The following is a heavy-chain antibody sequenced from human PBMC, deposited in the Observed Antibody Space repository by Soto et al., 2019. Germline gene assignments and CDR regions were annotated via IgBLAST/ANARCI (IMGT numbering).Heavy chain of an antibody. CDR3: ARAVAPDYFAF. V-gene: IGHV1-3*01. D-gene: IGHD2-15*01. Sequence: ASVKVSCRASGYTFTSYAMHWVRQAPGQRLEWMGWINAGNGNTKYSQKFQGRVTITRDTSASTAYMELSSLRSEDTAVYYCARAVAPDYFAFCGQGALATVAS. CDR2: INAGNGNT. CDR1: GYTFTSYA. J-gene: IGHJ1*01.